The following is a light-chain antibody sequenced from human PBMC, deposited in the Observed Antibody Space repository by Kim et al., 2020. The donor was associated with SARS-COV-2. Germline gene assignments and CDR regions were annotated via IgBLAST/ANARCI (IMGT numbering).Light chain of an antibody. CDR2: AAS. Sequence: ESVLTQSPGTLSLSPAERATLSCRASQSVSSIYLAWYQQKPGQAPRLLIYAASSRATGIPDRFSGSGSGTDFTLTISRLEPEDFAVYYCQQYTSSSWTFGQGTKVDIK. V-gene: IGKV3-20*01. J-gene: IGKJ1*01. CDR1: QSVSSIY. CDR3: QQYTSSSWT.